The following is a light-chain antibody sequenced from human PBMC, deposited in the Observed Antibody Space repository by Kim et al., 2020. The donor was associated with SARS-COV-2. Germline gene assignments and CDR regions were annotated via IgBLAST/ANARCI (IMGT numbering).Light chain of an antibody. CDR2: DAS. V-gene: IGKV3-11*01. J-gene: IGKJ2*01. CDR3: QQRSNWPPET. CDR1: KSVSSY. Sequence: LSPGERATLTSRARKSVSSYLARYKQKPGQAPRLLIYDASNRATGIPARFSGSGSGTDFTLTISSLEPEDFAVYYCQQRSNWPPETFGQGTKLEI.